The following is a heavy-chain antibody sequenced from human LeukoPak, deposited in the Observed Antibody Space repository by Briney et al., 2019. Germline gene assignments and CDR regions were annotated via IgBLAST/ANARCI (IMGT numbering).Heavy chain of an antibody. CDR2: TYYRSKWYN. D-gene: IGHD3-10*01. CDR1: GDSVSSNSAA. Sequence: PSQTLSLTCDISGDSVSSNSAAWNWITQSPSRGLDWLGRTYYRSKWYNDYAISVKSRMTINADTSKNQFSLQLNSVTPEDTAVYYCAKGRWALFDCWGQGTLVSVSS. V-gene: IGHV6-1*01. J-gene: IGHJ4*02. CDR3: AKGRWALFDC.